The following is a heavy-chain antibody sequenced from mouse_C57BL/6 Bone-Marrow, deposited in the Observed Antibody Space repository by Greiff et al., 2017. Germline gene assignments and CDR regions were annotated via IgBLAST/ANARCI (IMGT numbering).Heavy chain of an antibody. V-gene: IGHV1-63*01. CDR3: ARLISFHC. CDR2: IYPGGGYT. J-gene: IGHJ2*01. CDR1: GYTFTNSW. Sequence: QVQLQQSGAELLRPGTSVKMSCKASGYTFTNSWIGWAKQRPGHGLEWIGDIYPGGGYTNYNEKFKGKATLTADKSSSTAYMQVSSLTSEDSAIYYCARLISFHCWAQGTTLTVSS.